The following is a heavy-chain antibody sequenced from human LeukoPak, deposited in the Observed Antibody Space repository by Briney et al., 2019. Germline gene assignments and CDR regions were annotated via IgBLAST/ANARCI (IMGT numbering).Heavy chain of an antibody. CDR2: IKQDGSEK. CDR1: GFTFSSYW. J-gene: IGHJ4*02. V-gene: IGHV3-7*03. Sequence: GGSLRLSRAASGFTFSSYWMSWVRQAPGKGLEWVANIKQDGSEKYYVDSVKGRFTISRDNAKNSLYLQMNSLRAKDTAVYYCARVGNYYDSSGYYLSFDYWGQGTLVTVSS. CDR3: ARVGNYYDSSGYYLSFDY. D-gene: IGHD3-22*01.